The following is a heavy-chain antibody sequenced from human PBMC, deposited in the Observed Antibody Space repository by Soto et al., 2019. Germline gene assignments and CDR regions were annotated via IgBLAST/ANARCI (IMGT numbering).Heavy chain of an antibody. CDR1: GGTFSSYA. CDR3: ASSPFGDFWSGYPSDYYYGMDV. J-gene: IGHJ6*02. CDR2: IIPIFGTA. D-gene: IGHD3-3*01. V-gene: IGHV1-69*06. Sequence: GASVKVSCKASGGTFSSYAISWVRQAPGQGLEWMGGIIPIFGTANYAQKFQGRVTITADKSTSTAYMELSSLRSEDTAVYYCASSPFGDFWSGYPSDYYYGMDVWGQGTTVTVSS.